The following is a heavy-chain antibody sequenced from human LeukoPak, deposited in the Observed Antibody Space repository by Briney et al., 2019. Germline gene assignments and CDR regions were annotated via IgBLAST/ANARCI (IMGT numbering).Heavy chain of an antibody. V-gene: IGHV3-7*03. Sequence: GGSLRLSCAASGFTFRNYWMSWVRQAPGTGLEWVANIKQDGSDRNYVTSVRGRFTISRDNAESSLYLQMNSLRVEDTAVYYCVRNLAVAGTCFDSWGQGTLVTVST. CDR2: IKQDGSDR. J-gene: IGHJ4*02. CDR3: VRNLAVAGTCFDS. CDR1: GFTFRNYW. D-gene: IGHD6-19*01.